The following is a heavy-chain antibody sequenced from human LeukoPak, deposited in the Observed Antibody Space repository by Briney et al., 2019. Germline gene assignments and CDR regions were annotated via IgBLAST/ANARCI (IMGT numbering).Heavy chain of an antibody. CDR1: GGSINNYF. Sequence: SETLSLTCTVSGGSINNYFWSWIRQPPGKGLEWIVYIYYTGSTNYNPSLKSRVAISVDTSKNQFSLNLNSVTAADTAVYYCARHLAPYGSHSTSFNWFDPWGQGTLVTVSS. J-gene: IGHJ5*02. CDR3: ARHLAPYGSHSTSFNWFDP. CDR2: IYYTGST. V-gene: IGHV4-59*08. D-gene: IGHD6-13*01.